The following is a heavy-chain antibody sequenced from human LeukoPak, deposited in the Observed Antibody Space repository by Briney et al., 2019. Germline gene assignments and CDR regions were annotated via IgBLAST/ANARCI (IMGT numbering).Heavy chain of an antibody. CDR1: GGTFSSYA. Sequence: GASVKVSCKASGGTFSSYAISWVRQAPGQGLEWMGGIIPIFGTANYAQKFQGRVTITADKSTSTAYMELSSLRSEDTAVYYCARDRAQWLPNWFDPWGQGTLVTVSS. CDR2: IIPIFGTA. CDR3: ARDRAQWLPNWFDP. D-gene: IGHD6-19*01. J-gene: IGHJ5*02. V-gene: IGHV1-69*06.